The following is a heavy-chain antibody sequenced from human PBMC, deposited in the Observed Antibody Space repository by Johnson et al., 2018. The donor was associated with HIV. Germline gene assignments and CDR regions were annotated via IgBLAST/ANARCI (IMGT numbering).Heavy chain of an antibody. V-gene: IGHV3-NL1*01. CDR2: VYNSGPT. CDR1: GYTFSSYA. D-gene: IGHD6-19*01. CDR3: ASTSSGWFYAFDI. J-gene: IGHJ3*02. Sequence: QVQLVESGGGVVQPGRSLRLSCAASGYTFSSYAMHWVRQAPGQGLEWVSVVYNSGPTYYADSVKGRFTISRANSKNTLYMQMNSLRAEDTAVYYCASTSSGWFYAFDIWGQGTMVTVSS.